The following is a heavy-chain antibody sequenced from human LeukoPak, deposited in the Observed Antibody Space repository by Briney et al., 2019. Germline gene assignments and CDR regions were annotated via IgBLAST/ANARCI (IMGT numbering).Heavy chain of an antibody. CDR1: GGSISSGDYY. V-gene: IGHV4-30-4*01. D-gene: IGHD3-22*01. Sequence: SQTLSLTCTVSGGSISSGDYYWSWIRQPPGKGLEWIGYIYYSGSTYYNPSLKSRVTISVDTSKNQFSLKLSSVTAADTAVYYCARVFYDSSGIPGFDYWGQRTLVTVSS. CDR3: ARVFYDSSGIPGFDY. J-gene: IGHJ4*02. CDR2: IYYSGST.